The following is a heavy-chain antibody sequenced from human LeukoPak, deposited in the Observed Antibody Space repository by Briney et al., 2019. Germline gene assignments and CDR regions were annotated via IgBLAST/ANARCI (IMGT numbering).Heavy chain of an antibody. D-gene: IGHD4-23*01. J-gene: IGHJ4*02. CDR3: ARDPSRGGKGVFDY. CDR2: ISSSSSYI. CDR1: GFTFDDYA. Sequence: PGGSLRLSCAASGFTFDDYAMHWVRQAPGKGLEWVSSISSSSSYIYYADSVKGRFTISRDNAKNSLYLQMNSLRAEDTAVYYCARDPSRGGKGVFDYWGQGTLVTVSS. V-gene: IGHV3-21*01.